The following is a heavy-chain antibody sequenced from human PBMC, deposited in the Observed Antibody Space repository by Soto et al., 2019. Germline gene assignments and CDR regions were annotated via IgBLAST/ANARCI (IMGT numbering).Heavy chain of an antibody. CDR3: ARFRFSANWSKFDY. Sequence: QVQLQQSGPGLVKPSQTLSLPCSVSGVSVDSSAYYWSWIRQHPGKGLEWIGNIYFNGSTYYNPSLKSRFIILLDKSKNQFSLKLCSVSAADTAIYYCARFRFSANWSKFDYWGQGTQVTVSS. V-gene: IGHV4-31*03. D-gene: IGHD1-1*01. J-gene: IGHJ4*02. CDR2: IYFNGST. CDR1: GVSVDSSAYY.